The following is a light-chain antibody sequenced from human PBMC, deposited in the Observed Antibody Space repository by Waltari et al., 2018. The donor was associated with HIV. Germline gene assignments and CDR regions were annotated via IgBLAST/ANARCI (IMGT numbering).Light chain of an antibody. J-gene: IGLJ2*01. V-gene: IGLV6-57*04. CDR1: SGNIASNS. Sequence: NFMLTQPHSMSESPGRTVTISCTRSSGNIASNSVQWYQQRPGRAPITVIYEDTQSPSGVPARFSGSLDSSSNSASLTISGLKSEDEADYYCQSYDTNNHLIFGGGTKLTVL. CDR2: EDT. CDR3: QSYDTNNHLI.